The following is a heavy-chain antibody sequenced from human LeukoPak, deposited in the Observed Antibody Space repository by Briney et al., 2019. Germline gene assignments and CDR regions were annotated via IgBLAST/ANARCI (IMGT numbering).Heavy chain of an antibody. CDR2: IIPILGIA. J-gene: IGHJ4*02. V-gene: IGHV1-69*04. CDR3: ARAGANTDFDY. D-gene: IGHD1-14*01. CDR1: GGTFSSYA. Sequence: SVKVSCKASGGTFSSYAISWVRQAPGQGLEWMGRIIPILGIANYAQKFQGRVTITADKSTSTAYMELSSLRSEDTAVYYCARAGANTDFDYWGQGTLVTVSS.